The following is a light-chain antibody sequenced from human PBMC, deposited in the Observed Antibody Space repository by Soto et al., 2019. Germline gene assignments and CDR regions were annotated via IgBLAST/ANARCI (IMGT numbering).Light chain of an antibody. Sequence: DIQMTQSPSTLSASVGDRVTITCRASETISSWLAWYQQKEGKAPKFLIYDASTLETGVPSRFSGSGSGTEFTLTISSLQPDDFATFYCQQYDTFPRTFGQGTKVDIK. CDR1: ETISSW. CDR2: DAS. CDR3: QQYDTFPRT. J-gene: IGKJ1*01. V-gene: IGKV1-5*01.